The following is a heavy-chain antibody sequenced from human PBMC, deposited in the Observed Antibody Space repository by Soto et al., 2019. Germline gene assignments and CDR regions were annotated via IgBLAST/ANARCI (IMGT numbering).Heavy chain of an antibody. CDR3: ARGGSQYSYGHNLFDY. CDR2: INPSGGST. Sequence: GASVKVSCKASGYTFTSYYMHWVRQAPGQGLEWMGIINPSGGSTSHAQKFQGRVTMTRDTSTSTVYMELSSLRSEDTAVYYCARGGSQYSYGHNLFDYWGQGTLVTSPQ. D-gene: IGHD5-18*01. CDR1: GYTFTSYY. V-gene: IGHV1-46*01. J-gene: IGHJ4*02.